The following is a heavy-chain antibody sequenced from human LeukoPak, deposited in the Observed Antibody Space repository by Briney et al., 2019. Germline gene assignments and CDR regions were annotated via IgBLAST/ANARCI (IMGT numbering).Heavy chain of an antibody. V-gene: IGHV3-30*04. D-gene: IGHD2-15*01. CDR1: GLTFSSYA. J-gene: IGHJ6*03. Sequence: GGSLRLSCAASGLTFSSYAMHWVRQAPGKGLEWVAVISYDGSNKYYADSVKGRFTISRDNSKNTLYLQMNSLRPEDTAVYYCAKNGDRGAYCSGGSCYPYYYYYMDVWGKGTTVTISS. CDR3: AKNGDRGAYCSGGSCYPYYYYYMDV. CDR2: ISYDGSNK.